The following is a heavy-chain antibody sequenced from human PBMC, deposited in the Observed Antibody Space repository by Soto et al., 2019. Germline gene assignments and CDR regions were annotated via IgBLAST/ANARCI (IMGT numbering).Heavy chain of an antibody. J-gene: IGHJ6*02. CDR3: ARHETDDYSNYGGLPYFYYGMDV. CDR2: IYPGDSDT. CDR1: GYSFTSYW. V-gene: IGHV5-51*01. D-gene: IGHD4-4*01. Sequence: GESLKISCKGSGYSFTSYWIGWVRQMPGKGLEWMGIIYPGDSDTRYSPSFQGQVTISADKSISTAYLQWSSLKASDTAMYYRARHETDDYSNYGGLPYFYYGMDVWGQGTTVTVSS.